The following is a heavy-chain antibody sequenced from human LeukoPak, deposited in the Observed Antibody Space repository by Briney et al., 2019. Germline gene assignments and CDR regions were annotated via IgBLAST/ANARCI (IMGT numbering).Heavy chain of an antibody. CDR2: INSDGSST. V-gene: IGHV3-74*01. CDR3: ARDRVYYDSSGYWGSFDY. CDR1: GFTFSSYW. J-gene: IGHJ4*02. D-gene: IGHD3-22*01. Sequence: PGGSLRLSCAASGFTFSSYWMHWVRQAPGKGLVWVSRINSDGSSTSYADSVKGRFTISRDNAKNSLYLQMNSLRAEDTAVYYCARDRVYYDSSGYWGSFDYWGQGTLVTVSS.